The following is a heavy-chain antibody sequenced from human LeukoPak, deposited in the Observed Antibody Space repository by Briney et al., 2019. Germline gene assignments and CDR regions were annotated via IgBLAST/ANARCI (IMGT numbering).Heavy chain of an antibody. CDR3: ARGPASGSNFAWFDP. Sequence: SSETLSHTCAVYGGSLSNYYWSWIRQPPGKGLEWIGEINHSGSTNYNPSLKSRVTISVDMSKNQFSLELSFVTAADTAVYYCARGPASGSNFAWFDPWGQGTLVTVSS. D-gene: IGHD3-10*01. CDR2: INHSGST. V-gene: IGHV4-34*01. J-gene: IGHJ5*02. CDR1: GGSLSNYY.